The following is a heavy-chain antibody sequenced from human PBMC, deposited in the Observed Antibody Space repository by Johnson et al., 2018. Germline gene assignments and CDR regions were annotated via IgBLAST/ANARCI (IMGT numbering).Heavy chain of an antibody. CDR1: GYTFTSYG. CDR2: ISAYNGNT. V-gene: IGHV1-18*01. CDR3: ARALDPIAGAGNQKIRSYYYYYYYMDV. Sequence: QVQLVESGAEVKKPGASVKVSCKASGYTFTSYGISWVRQAPGQGLEWMGWISAYNGNTNYAQKLQGRVTMTTDTSTSTAYMELRSRRSDDTAVYYCARALDPIAGAGNQKIRSYYYYYYYMDVWGKGTTVTVSS. J-gene: IGHJ6*03. D-gene: IGHD6-19*01.